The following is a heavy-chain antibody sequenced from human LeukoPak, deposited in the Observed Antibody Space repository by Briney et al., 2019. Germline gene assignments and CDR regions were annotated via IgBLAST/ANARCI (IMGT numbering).Heavy chain of an antibody. J-gene: IGHJ4*02. V-gene: IGHV4-59*12. D-gene: IGHD3-3*02. Sequence: SETLSLTCTVSGGSISSYYWSWIRQPPGKGLEWIGYIYYSGSTNYNPSLKSRVTISVDTSKNQFSLKLSSVTAADTAIYYCARDRDLPFFDYWGQGTLVTVSS. CDR1: GGSISSYY. CDR2: IYYSGST. CDR3: ARDRDLPFFDY.